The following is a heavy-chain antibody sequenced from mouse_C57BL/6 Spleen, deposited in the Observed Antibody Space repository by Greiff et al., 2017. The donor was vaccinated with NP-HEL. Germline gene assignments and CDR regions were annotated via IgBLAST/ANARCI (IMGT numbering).Heavy chain of an antibody. CDR2: IWTGGGT. CDR3: ARKRDSNYEGAMDY. V-gene: IGHV2-9-1*01. CDR1: GFSLTSYA. Sequence: VKVVESGPGLVAPSQSLSITCTVSGFSLTSYAISWVRQPPGKGLEWLGVIWTGGGTNYNSALKSRLSISKDNSKSQVFLKMNSLQTDDTARYYCARKRDSNYEGAMDYWGQGTSVTVSS. J-gene: IGHJ4*01. D-gene: IGHD2-5*01.